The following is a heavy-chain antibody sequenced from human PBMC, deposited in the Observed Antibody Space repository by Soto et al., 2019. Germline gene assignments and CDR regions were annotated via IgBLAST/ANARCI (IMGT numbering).Heavy chain of an antibody. D-gene: IGHD4-17*01. V-gene: IGHV1-18*01. CDR2: ISAYNGNT. J-gene: IGHJ4*02. CDR1: GYTFTSYG. Sequence: QVXLVQXGXEVKXPGXSVKVSCKASGYTFTSYGISWVRQAPGQGLEWMGWISAYNGNTNYAQKLQGRVTMTTDTSTSTAYMELRSLRSDDTAVYYCARLYGGNSRTYYFDYWGQGTLVTVSS. CDR3: ARLYGGNSRTYYFDY.